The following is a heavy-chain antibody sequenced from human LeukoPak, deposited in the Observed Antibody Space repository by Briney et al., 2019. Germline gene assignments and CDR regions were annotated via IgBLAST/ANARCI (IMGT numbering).Heavy chain of an antibody. D-gene: IGHD2-2*01. J-gene: IGHJ3*02. CDR1: GGSFSGYY. V-gene: IGHV4-34*01. Sequence: SETLSLTCAVYGGSFSGYYWSWIRQPPGKGLERIGEINHSGSTNYNPSLKSRVTISVDTSKNQFSLKLSSVTAADTAVYYCARGHYCSSTSCYGRGAFDIWGQGTMVTVSS. CDR2: INHSGST. CDR3: ARGHYCSSTSCYGRGAFDI.